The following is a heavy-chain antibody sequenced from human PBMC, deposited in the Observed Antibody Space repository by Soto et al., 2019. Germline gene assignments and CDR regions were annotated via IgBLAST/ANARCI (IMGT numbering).Heavy chain of an antibody. CDR3: ARDGYCVSTTCYFLPDV. V-gene: IGHV3-48*02. CDR1: GFTFSLYG. CDR2: ISSSSSTI. Sequence: GGSLRLSCAASGFTFSLYGMNWVRQAPGKGPEWVAYISSSSSTIYYADSVKGRFTISRDNAKNSLYLQMNSLRDEDTAVYYCARDGYCVSTTCYFLPDVWGQGTTVTVSS. D-gene: IGHD2-2*03. J-gene: IGHJ6*02.